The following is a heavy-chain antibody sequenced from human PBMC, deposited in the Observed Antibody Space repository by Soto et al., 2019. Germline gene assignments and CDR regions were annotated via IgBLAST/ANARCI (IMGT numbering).Heavy chain of an antibody. Sequence: ASVKVSCKVSGYTLTELSMHWVRQAPGKGLEWMGGFDPEDGETIYAQKFQGRVTMTEDTSTDTAYMELSSLRSEDTAVYYCATRLRFLEWLDYWGQGTLVTVSS. J-gene: IGHJ4*02. V-gene: IGHV1-24*01. CDR1: GYTLTELS. CDR3: ATRLRFLEWLDY. D-gene: IGHD3-3*01. CDR2: FDPEDGET.